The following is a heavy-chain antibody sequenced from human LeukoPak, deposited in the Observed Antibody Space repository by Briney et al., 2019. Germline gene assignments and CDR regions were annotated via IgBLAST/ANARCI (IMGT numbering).Heavy chain of an antibody. J-gene: IGHJ4*02. Sequence: ASVKVSCKASGYTFTSYYMHWVRQAPGQGLEWMGIINPSGGSTSYAQKFQGRVTMTRDTSTSTVYMELSSLRSEDTAVYYCARDQNDCSSTSCYTAGSDYWGQGTLVTVSS. CDR3: ARDQNDCSSTSCYTAGSDY. D-gene: IGHD2-2*02. V-gene: IGHV1-46*01. CDR1: GYTFTSYY. CDR2: INPSGGST.